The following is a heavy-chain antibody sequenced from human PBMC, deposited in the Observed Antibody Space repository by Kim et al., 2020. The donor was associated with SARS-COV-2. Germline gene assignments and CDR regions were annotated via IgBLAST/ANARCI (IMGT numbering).Heavy chain of an antibody. D-gene: IGHD3-10*01. J-gene: IGHJ4*02. CDR3: AKDSVPDGAWDFDY. Sequence: ADYVQGRFTTSRDSARDTLYLPMNSLRVEDTAIYYCAKDSVPDGAWDFDYWGRGTLVTVSS. V-gene: IGHV3-23*01.